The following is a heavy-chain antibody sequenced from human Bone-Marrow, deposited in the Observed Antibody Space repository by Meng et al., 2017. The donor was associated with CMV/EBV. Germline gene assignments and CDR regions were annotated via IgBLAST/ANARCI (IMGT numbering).Heavy chain of an antibody. CDR2: IYSGGSST. J-gene: IGHJ4*02. Sequence: GLTFSSYAMSWVRQAPGKGLEWVSVIYSGGSSTYYADSVKGRFTISRDNSKNTLYLQMNSLRAEDTAVYYCAKVSYYYDSSGYSFDYWGQGTLVTVSS. CDR1: GLTFSSYA. V-gene: IGHV3-23*03. CDR3: AKVSYYYDSSGYSFDY. D-gene: IGHD3-22*01.